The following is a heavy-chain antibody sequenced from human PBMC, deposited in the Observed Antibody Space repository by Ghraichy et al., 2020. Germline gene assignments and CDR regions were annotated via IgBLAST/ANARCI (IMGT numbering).Heavy chain of an antibody. CDR2: ISGSGANT. D-gene: IGHD5-18*01. J-gene: IGHJ3*01. CDR1: GFTYINYA. Sequence: GGSLRLSCAASGFTYINYAMSWVRQTPGKGLEWVSAISGSGANTYYADSMKGRFIISRDNSKNTLSLQMNSLSVEDTAVYCCARGYSAYDLWPGFDLWGQGTTVTVSS. V-gene: IGHV3-23*01. CDR3: ARGYSAYDLWPGFDL.